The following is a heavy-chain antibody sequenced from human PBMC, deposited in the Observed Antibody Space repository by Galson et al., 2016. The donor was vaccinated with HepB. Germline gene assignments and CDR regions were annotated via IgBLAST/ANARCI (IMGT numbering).Heavy chain of an antibody. J-gene: IGHJ5*02. CDR2: IKSDGTIT. CDR1: GFAFSSHW. D-gene: IGHD4-23*01. V-gene: IGHV3-74*01. CDR3: VRDHSVVPTTAYNWFDP. Sequence: SLRLSCAASGFAFSSHWMHWVRQDLGKGLEWVSRIKSDGTITNYADSVKGRFTISRDNAKNTMYLQMNSLRAEDTAVYFCVRDHSVVPTTAYNWFDPWGRGTLVTVSS.